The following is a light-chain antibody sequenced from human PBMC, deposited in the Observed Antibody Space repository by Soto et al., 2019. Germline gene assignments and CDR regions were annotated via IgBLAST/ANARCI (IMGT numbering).Light chain of an antibody. J-gene: IGKJ4*01. CDR2: AAT. CDR3: QQYNNWPPLT. CDR1: QSVSNN. Sequence: DIVVTQSPATLSVSPGERATLSCRASQSVSNNLAWYQEKSGQTPRLLIYAATTRATGVPARFSGSGSGTEFTPTISSLQSEDFAVYYCQQYNNWPPLTFGGGTKVEIK. V-gene: IGKV3-15*01.